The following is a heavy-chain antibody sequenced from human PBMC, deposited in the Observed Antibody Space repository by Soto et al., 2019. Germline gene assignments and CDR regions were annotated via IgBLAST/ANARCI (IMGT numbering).Heavy chain of an antibody. J-gene: IGHJ5*02. Sequence: SVTMCLTSTVAGGHISSFGWSWIRQPPGKGLEWIGYIYYSGSTNYNPSLKSRVTISVDTSKNQFSLKLSSVTAADTAVYYCARSEKDSSSWYNWFDPWGQGTLVTVSS. V-gene: IGHV4-59*01. D-gene: IGHD6-13*01. CDR3: ARSEKDSSSWYNWFDP. CDR1: GGHISSFG. CDR2: IYYSGST.